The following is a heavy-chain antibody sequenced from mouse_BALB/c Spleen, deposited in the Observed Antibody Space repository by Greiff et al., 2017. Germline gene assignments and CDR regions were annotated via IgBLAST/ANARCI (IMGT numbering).Heavy chain of an antibody. Sequence: EVMVVESGGGLVQPGGSLRLSCETSGFTFSDFYMEWVRQPPGKRLEWIAASRNKANDYTTEYSASVKGRFIVSRDTSQSILYLQMNALRAEDTAIDYCARDAGYYGSSYGYFDYWGQGTTLTVSS. CDR1: GFTFSDFY. D-gene: IGHD1-1*01. CDR2: SRNKANDYTT. CDR3: ARDAGYYGSSYGYFDY. V-gene: IGHV7-1*02. J-gene: IGHJ2*01.